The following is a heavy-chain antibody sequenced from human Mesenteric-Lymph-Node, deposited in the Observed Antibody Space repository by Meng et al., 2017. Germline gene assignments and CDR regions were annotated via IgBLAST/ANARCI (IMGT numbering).Heavy chain of an antibody. Sequence: GGSLRLSCAASGFTFSSYSMNWVRQAPGKGLEWVSSISSSSSYIYYADSVQGRFTISRDNAKSSLWLQMNSLRGDDTAVYFCARDGGVTFYTTNAFDLWGQGTMVTVS. J-gene: IGHJ3*01. V-gene: IGHV3-21*01. D-gene: IGHD3-16*01. CDR1: GFTFSSYS. CDR2: ISSSSSYI. CDR3: ARDGGVTFYTTNAFDL.